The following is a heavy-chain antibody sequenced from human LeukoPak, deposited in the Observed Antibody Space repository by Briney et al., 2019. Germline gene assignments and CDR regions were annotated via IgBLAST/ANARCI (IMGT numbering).Heavy chain of an antibody. CDR3: ARDLGRDGSGWYPYHDY. CDR2: IIPNSGVT. D-gene: IGHD6-19*01. CDR1: GYSFTGYY. Sequence: ASVKVSCKASGYSFTGYYMHWVRQAPRNALEWMRCIIPNSGVTNYAQKFQGRGTLTRDTSISTAYMELSRLTSDDTAVYYCARDLGRDGSGWYPYHDYWGQGTRVTVSP. V-gene: IGHV1-2*02. J-gene: IGHJ4*02.